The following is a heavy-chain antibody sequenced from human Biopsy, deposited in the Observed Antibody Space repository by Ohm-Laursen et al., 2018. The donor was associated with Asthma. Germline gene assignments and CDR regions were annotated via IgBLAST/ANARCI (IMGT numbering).Heavy chain of an antibody. V-gene: IGHV3-7*01. D-gene: IGHD2-8*01. CDR3: ATLSWYAFQY. CDR2: IKPDGSQT. CDR1: RFTFTNAW. J-gene: IGHJ4*02. Sequence: ASRFTFTNAWMTWVRQAPGKGLQWLAFIKPDGSQTYYADSVEGRFSISRDNSKNSLYLQMSSLRGEDTAIYYCATLSWYAFQYWGQGTLVTVSS.